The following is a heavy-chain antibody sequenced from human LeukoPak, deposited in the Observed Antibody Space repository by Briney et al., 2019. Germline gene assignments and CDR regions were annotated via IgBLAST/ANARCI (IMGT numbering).Heavy chain of an antibody. CDR3: AKVFVLWRSGSIDY. Sequence: PGRSLRLSCAASGFTFSSYGMHWVRQAPGKGLEWVAVISYDGSNKYYADSVKGRFTISRDNSKNTLYLQMNSLRAEDTAVYYCAKVFVLWRSGSIDYWGQGTLVTVSS. V-gene: IGHV3-30*18. J-gene: IGHJ4*02. CDR2: ISYDGSNK. D-gene: IGHD6-19*01. CDR1: GFTFSSYG.